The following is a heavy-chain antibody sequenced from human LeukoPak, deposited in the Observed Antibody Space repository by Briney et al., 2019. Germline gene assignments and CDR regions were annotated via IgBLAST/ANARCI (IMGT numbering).Heavy chain of an antibody. CDR2: INPNGGST. D-gene: IGHD1-26*01. CDR1: GYTFTIYY. Sequence: GASATVSCTASGYTFTIYYLHRVRPARGQGRERMGIINPNGGSTNYTQKLRGRDTISRDTTPSTLYMDLRSLRSGDTAVYVCVRDPSCPQSWDLRYYGMHVGRKGTALT. CDR3: VRDPSCPQSWDLRYYGMHV. V-gene: IGHV1-46*01. J-gene: IGHJ6*04.